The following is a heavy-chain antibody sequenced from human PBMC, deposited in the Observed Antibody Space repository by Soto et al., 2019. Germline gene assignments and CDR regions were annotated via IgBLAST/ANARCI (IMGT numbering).Heavy chain of an antibody. CDR1: GFTVRSTY. V-gene: IGHV3-53*01. Sequence: GGSLRLSCAASGFTVRSTYMTWVRRAPGRGLEWVSTISDGGRTYYADSVKGRFTISRDISKNTLYLQMNNLRAEDTAVYHCSRDRASGAYDFRGQGALVTVSS. CDR3: SRDRASGAYDF. D-gene: IGHD3-3*01. J-gene: IGHJ4*02. CDR2: ISDGGRT.